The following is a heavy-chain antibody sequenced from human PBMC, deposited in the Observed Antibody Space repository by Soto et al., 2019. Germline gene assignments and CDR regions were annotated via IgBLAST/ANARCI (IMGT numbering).Heavy chain of an antibody. D-gene: IGHD6-19*01. CDR3: ARRDRSGWFDAFDV. CDR1: GYSFTNKW. J-gene: IGHJ3*01. Sequence: PGESLKISCKGFGYSFTNKWIGWVRQMPGKGLEWMGVIYPGDSDTRYSPSFQGQVTIPVDKSISTAYLQWSSLKASDTALYFCARRDRSGWFDAFDVWGQGTKVTVSS. V-gene: IGHV5-51*01. CDR2: IYPGDSDT.